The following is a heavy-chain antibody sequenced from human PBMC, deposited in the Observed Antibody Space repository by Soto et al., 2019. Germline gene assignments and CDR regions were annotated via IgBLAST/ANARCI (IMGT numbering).Heavy chain of an antibody. J-gene: IGHJ6*02. CDR2: IYYSGST. Sequence: PSETLSLTCTVSGGSISSGDYYWSWIRQPPGKGLEWIGYIYYSGSTYYNPSLKSRVTISVDTSKNQFSLKLSSVTAADTAVYYCARNRVTSPFYYYYGMDVWGQGTTVTVSS. CDR1: GGSISSGDYY. D-gene: IGHD4-4*01. CDR3: ARNRVTSPFYYYYGMDV. V-gene: IGHV4-30-4*01.